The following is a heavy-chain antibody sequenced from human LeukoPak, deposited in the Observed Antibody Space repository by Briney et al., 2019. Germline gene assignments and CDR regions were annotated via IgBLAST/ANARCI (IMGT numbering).Heavy chain of an antibody. CDR2: ISGSGGST. V-gene: IGHV3-23*01. CDR3: AKRFGSSRTSWFDP. J-gene: IGHJ5*02. CDR1: GFTFSSYA. Sequence: GGSLRLSCAASGFTFSSYAMSWVRQAPGKGLEWVSAISGSGGSTYYADSVKGRFTISRDNSKNTLYLQMNSLRAEDTAVYFCAKRFGSSRTSWFDPWGQGPWSPSPQ. D-gene: IGHD6-13*01.